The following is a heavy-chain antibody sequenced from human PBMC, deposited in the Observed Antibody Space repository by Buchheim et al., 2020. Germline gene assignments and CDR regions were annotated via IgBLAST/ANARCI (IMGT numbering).Heavy chain of an antibody. Sequence: QVQLVESGGGVVQPGRSLRLSCAASGFTFSSYAMHWVRQAPGKRLEWVAVISYDGSNKYYADSVKGRFTISRDNSKNTLYLQMNSLRAEDTAVYYCARMTAAAGTYYYYGMDVWGQGTT. J-gene: IGHJ6*02. CDR2: ISYDGSNK. CDR3: ARMTAAAGTYYYYGMDV. D-gene: IGHD6-13*01. V-gene: IGHV3-30-3*01. CDR1: GFTFSSYA.